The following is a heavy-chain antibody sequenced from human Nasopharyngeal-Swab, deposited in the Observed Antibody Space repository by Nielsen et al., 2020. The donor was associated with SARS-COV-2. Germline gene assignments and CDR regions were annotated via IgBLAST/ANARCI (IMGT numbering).Heavy chain of an antibody. CDR3: AKDFVGQQTYYYYGMDV. CDR2: ISGSGDST. D-gene: IGHD6-13*01. V-gene: IGHV3-23*01. J-gene: IGHJ6*02. Sequence: GEALKISCAASGFTFSSYAMSWVRQAPGKGLEWVSAISGSGDSTYYADSVKGRVTISRDNSKNTLYLQMNSLRAEDTAVYYCAKDFVGQQTYYYYGMDVWGQGTTVTVSS. CDR1: GFTFSSYA.